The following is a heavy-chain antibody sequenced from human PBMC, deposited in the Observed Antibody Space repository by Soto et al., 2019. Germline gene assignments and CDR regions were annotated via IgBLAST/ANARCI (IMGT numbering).Heavy chain of an antibody. CDR3: ARLDTNGWS. CDR2: IYPSDSET. D-gene: IGHD2-8*01. J-gene: IGHJ5*02. Sequence: PGESLKISCRGSGYNFARYWIGWVRQMPGKGLEWMGNIYPSDSETRYSPSFQGQVTISADRSISTAYLQWSSLKASDSAMYFCARLDTNGWSWGQGTLVTVSS. CDR1: GYNFARYW. V-gene: IGHV5-51*01.